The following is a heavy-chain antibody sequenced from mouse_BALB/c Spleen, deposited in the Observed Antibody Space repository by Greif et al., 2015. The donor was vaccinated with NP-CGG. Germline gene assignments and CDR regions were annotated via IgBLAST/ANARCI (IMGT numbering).Heavy chain of an antibody. CDR2: IYPGSGNT. CDR1: GYTFTDYY. V-gene: IGHV1-77*01. Sequence: VMLVESGAELARPGASVKLSCKASGYTFTDYYINWVKQRTGQGLEWIGEIYPGSGNTYYNEKFKGKATLTADKSSSTAYMQLSSLTSEDSAVDFCARDSRYFDVWGAGTTVTVSS. J-gene: IGHJ1*01. CDR3: ARDSRYFDV.